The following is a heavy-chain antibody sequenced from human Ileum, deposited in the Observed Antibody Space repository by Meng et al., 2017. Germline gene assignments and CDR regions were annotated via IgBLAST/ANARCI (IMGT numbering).Heavy chain of an antibody. D-gene: IGHD3-10*01. CDR1: GYSISSGYY. CDR3: ARDAYYFGSGSGFY. V-gene: IGHV4-38-2*02. Sequence: LSCTVPGYSISSGYYCGWIRQPPGKGLEWIGSIYHSGSTYYNPSLKSRVTISVDTSKNQFSLKLSSMTAADTAVYYCARDAYYFGSGSGFYWGQGTLVTVSS. CDR2: IYHSGST. J-gene: IGHJ4*02.